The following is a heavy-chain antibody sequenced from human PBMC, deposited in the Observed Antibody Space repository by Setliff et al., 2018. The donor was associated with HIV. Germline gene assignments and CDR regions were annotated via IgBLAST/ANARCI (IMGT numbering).Heavy chain of an antibody. CDR1: GGSLSGYH. Sequence: SETLSLTCAVYGGSLSGYHWSWIRQSPEKGLEWIGSIYYSGSTYYNPSLKSRVTISVDTSKSQFSLRLSSVTAADTAVYYCARHYGQYQLPWFNWFDPWGQGTLVTVSS. CDR3: ARHYGQYQLPWFNWFDP. J-gene: IGHJ5*02. V-gene: IGHV4-39*01. CDR2: IYYSGST. D-gene: IGHD2-2*01.